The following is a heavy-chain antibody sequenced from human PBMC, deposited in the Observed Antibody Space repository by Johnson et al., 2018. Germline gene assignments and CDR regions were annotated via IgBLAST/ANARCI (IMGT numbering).Heavy chain of an antibody. Sequence: QVQLVESGGGVVQPGRSLRLSCAASGFTFSTYGMHWVRQAPGKGLEWVAVIYSCGSTYYADSVKGRFTISRDNAKNSLYLQMNSLRDEDTAVYYCARDDDYVWGSYRSIYFQHWGQGTLVTVSS. CDR2: IYSCGST. V-gene: IGHV3-NL1*01. D-gene: IGHD3-16*02. CDR1: GFTFSTYG. CDR3: ARDDDYVWGSYRSIYFQH. J-gene: IGHJ1*01.